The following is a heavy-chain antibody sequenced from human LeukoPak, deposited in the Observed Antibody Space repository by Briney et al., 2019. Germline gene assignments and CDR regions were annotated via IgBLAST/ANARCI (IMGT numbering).Heavy chain of an antibody. CDR2: MNPNSGNT. Sequence: ASVKVSCKASGYTFTSYDINWVRQATGQGLEWMGWMNPNSGNTGYAQKFQGRVTITRNTSISTAYMELSSLRSEDTAVYYCARPRIGVAGILDYWGQGTLVTVSS. J-gene: IGHJ4*02. CDR1: GYTFTSYD. D-gene: IGHD6-19*01. CDR3: ARPRIGVAGILDY. V-gene: IGHV1-8*03.